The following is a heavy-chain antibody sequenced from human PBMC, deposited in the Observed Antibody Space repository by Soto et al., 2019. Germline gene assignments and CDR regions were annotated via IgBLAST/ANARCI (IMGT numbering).Heavy chain of an antibody. CDR1: GYSFSTNG. Sequence: QVQLAQSGAEVKKPGASITVSCKASGYSFSTNGVSWVRQAPGQGLEWMGWISANTGDTLYAEKFEDRITLTADTTTTTAYIEFRSLRPDDTATYFCATDKGDFTFGPWGQGNLITVSS. CDR3: ATDKGDFTFGP. CDR2: ISANTGDT. V-gene: IGHV1-18*04. D-gene: IGHD3-3*01. J-gene: IGHJ5*02.